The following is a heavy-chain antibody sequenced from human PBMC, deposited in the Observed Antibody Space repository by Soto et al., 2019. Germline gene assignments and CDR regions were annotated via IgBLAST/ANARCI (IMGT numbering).Heavy chain of an antibody. Sequence: PGGSLRLSCAASGFTFSSYSMNWVRQAPGKGLEWVGRIKSKTDCGTTDYAAPVKGRFTISRDDSKNTLHLQMNSLKTADTAVYYCKTVGGTYQGGIYYFDYCGQRDLVTVSP. D-gene: IGHD1-26*01. CDR2: IKSKTDCGTT. CDR1: GFTFSSYS. J-gene: IGHJ4*02. V-gene: IGHV3-15*07. CDR3: KTVGGTYQGGIYYFDY.